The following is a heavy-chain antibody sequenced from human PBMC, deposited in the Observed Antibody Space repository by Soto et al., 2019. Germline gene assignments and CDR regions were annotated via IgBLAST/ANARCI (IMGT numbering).Heavy chain of an antibody. Sequence: SETLSLTCAVSGGSISSGGYSWSWIRQPPGKGLEWIGYIYHSGSTYYNPSLKSRVTISVDRSKNQFSLKLSSVTAADTAVYYCAREGGYSSSWYPWFDPWGQGTLVTVSS. J-gene: IGHJ5*02. D-gene: IGHD6-13*01. CDR2: IYHSGST. CDR1: GGSISSGGYS. V-gene: IGHV4-30-2*01. CDR3: AREGGYSSSWYPWFDP.